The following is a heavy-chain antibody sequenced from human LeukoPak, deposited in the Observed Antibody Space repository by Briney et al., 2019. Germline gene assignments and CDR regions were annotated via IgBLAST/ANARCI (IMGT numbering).Heavy chain of an antibody. CDR2: IIPILGIA. CDR1: GGTLSSYA. V-gene: IGHV1-69*04. J-gene: IGHJ4*02. Sequence: ASVKVSCKASGGTLSSYAISWVRQAPGQGLEWMGRIIPILGIANYAQKFQGRVTITADKSTSTAYMELSSLRSEDTAVYYCARGGDGDILTGLVFDYWGQGTLVTVSS. CDR3: ARGGDGDILTGLVFDY. D-gene: IGHD3-9*01.